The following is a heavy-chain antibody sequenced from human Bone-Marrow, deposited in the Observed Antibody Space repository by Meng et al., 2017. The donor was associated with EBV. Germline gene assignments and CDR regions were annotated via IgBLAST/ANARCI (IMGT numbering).Heavy chain of an antibody. CDR2: IYHSGST. D-gene: IGHD4-17*01. CDR1: GGAISNRNW. V-gene: IGHV4-4*02. Sequence: LTVAGPGQGNPSGPLSPTWAVSGGAISNRNWWSWVRQPPGKGLEWIGEIYHSGSTNYNPSLKSRVTISVDKSKNQFSLKLSSVTAADTAVYYCARDLANDYGDYYFDYWGQGSLVTVSS. J-gene: IGHJ4*02. CDR3: ARDLANDYGDYYFDY.